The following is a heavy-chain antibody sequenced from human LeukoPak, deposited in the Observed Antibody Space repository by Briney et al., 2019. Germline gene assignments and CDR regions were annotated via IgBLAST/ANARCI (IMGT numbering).Heavy chain of an antibody. Sequence: ASVKASCKASGYTFTSYAMHWVRQAPGQGLEWMGWINTNTGNPTYAQGFTGRFVFSLDTSVSTAYLQISSLKAEDTAVYYCARVVDYYGSGRQDDYWGQGTLVTVSS. D-gene: IGHD3-10*01. J-gene: IGHJ4*02. V-gene: IGHV7-4-1*02. CDR2: INTNTGNP. CDR1: GYTFTSYA. CDR3: ARVVDYYGSGRQDDY.